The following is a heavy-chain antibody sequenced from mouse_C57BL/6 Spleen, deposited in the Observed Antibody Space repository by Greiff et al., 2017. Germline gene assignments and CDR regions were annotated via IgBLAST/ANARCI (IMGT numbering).Heavy chain of an antibody. D-gene: IGHD1-1*01. V-gene: IGHV1-59*01. CDR1: GYTFTSYW. CDR3: ARESAVVAP. J-gene: IGHJ2*01. CDR2: IDPSDSYT. Sequence: QVQLQQPGAELVRPGTSVKLSCKASGYTFTSYWMHWVKQRPGQGLEWIGVIDPSDSYTNYNQKFKGKATLTVDTSSSTAYMQLSSLTSEDSAVYYCARESAVVAPRGQGTTLTVSS.